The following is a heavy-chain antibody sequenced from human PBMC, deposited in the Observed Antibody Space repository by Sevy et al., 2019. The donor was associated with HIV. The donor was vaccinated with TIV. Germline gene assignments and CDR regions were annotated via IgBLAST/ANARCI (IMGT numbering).Heavy chain of an antibody. Sequence: SETLSLTCNVSGGSISSSYYWGWIRQPPGKGLEGIGSIYYTGSTYYKTSLKGRITVTVDRSKNQLSLRLTTVTAADTAVYYCAKLETVYYYGMDVWGQGIMVTVSS. D-gene: IGHD1-1*01. CDR2: IYYTGST. J-gene: IGHJ6*02. CDR1: GGSISSSYY. CDR3: AKLETVYYYGMDV. V-gene: IGHV4-39*01.